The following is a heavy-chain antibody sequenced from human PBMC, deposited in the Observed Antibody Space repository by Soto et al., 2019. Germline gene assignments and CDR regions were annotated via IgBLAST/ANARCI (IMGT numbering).Heavy chain of an antibody. CDR3: ASTYSTSWYWFDP. J-gene: IGHJ5*02. CDR1: GFSLSNAGLG. CDR2: IFSNDEK. D-gene: IGHD6-13*01. V-gene: IGHV2-26*04. Sequence: QVTVKESGPVLVKPTETLTLTCTVSGFSLSNAGLGVSWLRQPPGKDLEWLAHIFSNDEKSYSTSLKSRLTISKDASKSQVVLTMTNMDPGDTATYYCASTYSTSWYWFDPWGQGTLVTVSS.